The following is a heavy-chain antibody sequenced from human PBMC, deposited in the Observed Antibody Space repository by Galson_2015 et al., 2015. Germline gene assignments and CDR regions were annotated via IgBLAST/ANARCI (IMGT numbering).Heavy chain of an antibody. J-gene: IGHJ4*02. CDR1: GLTFSTYG. CDR3: ARGPSNYFDY. Sequence: SLRLSCAASGLTFSTYGMHWVRQAPGTGLEWVAVIWYDGSNKYYADSVKGRFTISRDNSKNTLYLQMNSLRAEDTAVYYCARGPSNYFDYWGQGTLVTVSS. V-gene: IGHV3-33*01. CDR2: IWYDGSNK.